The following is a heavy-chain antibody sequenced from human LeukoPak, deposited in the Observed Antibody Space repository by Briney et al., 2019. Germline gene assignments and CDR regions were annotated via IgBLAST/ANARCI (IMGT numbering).Heavy chain of an antibody. J-gene: IGHJ6*03. CDR3: ARQVSDYYYHYMDV. V-gene: IGHV4-39*01. CDR1: GASISTSTYY. CDR2: IYYSGTT. Sequence: SETLSLTCTVSGASISTSTYYWGWVRQPPGKGLEWIGNIYYSGTTYYNPSLKSRVTISEDTSRSRFFLMLSSVTAADTAIYFCARQVSDYYYHYMDVWGEGTTVIVSS.